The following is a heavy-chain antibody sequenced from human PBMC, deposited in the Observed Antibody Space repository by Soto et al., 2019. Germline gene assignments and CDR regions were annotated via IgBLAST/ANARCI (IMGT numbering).Heavy chain of an antibody. CDR2: INHSGST. J-gene: IGHJ6*02. Sequence: SETLSLTCAVYGGSFSGYYWSWIRQPPGKGLEWIGEINHSGSTNYNPSLKSRVTISVDTSKNQFSLKLSSVTAADTAVYYCARARGEGPYYYYYYGMDVWGQGTTVTVSS. CDR3: ARARGEGPYYYYYYGMDV. V-gene: IGHV4-34*01. CDR1: GGSFSGYY. D-gene: IGHD3-10*01.